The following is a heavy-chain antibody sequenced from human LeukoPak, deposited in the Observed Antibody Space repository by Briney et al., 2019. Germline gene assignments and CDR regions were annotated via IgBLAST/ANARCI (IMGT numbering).Heavy chain of an antibody. D-gene: IGHD2-2*03. CDR2: INHSGST. CDR1: GGSFSGYY. Sequence: PSETLSLTCAVYGGSFSGYYWSWIRQPPGKGLEWIGEINHSGSTNYNPSLKSRVTISVDTSKNQFSLKLGSVTAAGTAVYYCARGRNVGIVVVPAAIGWFDPWGQGTLVTVSS. J-gene: IGHJ5*02. CDR3: ARGRNVGIVVVPAAIGWFDP. V-gene: IGHV4-34*01.